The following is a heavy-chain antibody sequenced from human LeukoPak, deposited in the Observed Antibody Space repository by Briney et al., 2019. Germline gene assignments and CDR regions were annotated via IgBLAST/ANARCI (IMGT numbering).Heavy chain of an antibody. Sequence: TSETLSLTCTVSGGSISNYYWSWIRQPPGKGLEWIACISYSGSTKYNPSLKSRVTISVDTSKNQLSLKLSSVTAADTAVYYCAREPGFDSSGYFNWFDPWGQGTLVTVSS. CDR2: ISYSGST. J-gene: IGHJ5*02. CDR3: AREPGFDSSGYFNWFDP. CDR1: GGSISNYY. V-gene: IGHV4-59*12. D-gene: IGHD3-22*01.